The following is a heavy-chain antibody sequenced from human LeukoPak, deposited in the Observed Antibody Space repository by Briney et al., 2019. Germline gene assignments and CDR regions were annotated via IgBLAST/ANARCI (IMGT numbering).Heavy chain of an antibody. CDR3: ARDYYDSSGYAEYFQH. D-gene: IGHD3-22*01. J-gene: IGHJ1*01. V-gene: IGHV1-18*01. Sequence: ASEKVSCKASGYTFTNYGISWVLQAPGHGLESMGWISGYNGNTNYAQTLQGRVTMTTDTSTSTAYMELRSLRSDDTAVYYCARDYYDSSGYAEYFQHWGQGTLVTVSS. CDR2: ISGYNGNT. CDR1: GYTFTNYG.